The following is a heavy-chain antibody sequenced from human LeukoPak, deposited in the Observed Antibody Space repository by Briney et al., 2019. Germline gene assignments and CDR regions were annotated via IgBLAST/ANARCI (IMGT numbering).Heavy chain of an antibody. V-gene: IGHV3-7*01. D-gene: IGHD3-10*01. J-gene: IGHJ4*02. Sequence: DSVKGRFTISRDNAKSSLFLQMNSLRVEDTAVYYCARGEYASGSYYADGWGQGILVTVSS. CDR3: ARGEYASGSYYADG.